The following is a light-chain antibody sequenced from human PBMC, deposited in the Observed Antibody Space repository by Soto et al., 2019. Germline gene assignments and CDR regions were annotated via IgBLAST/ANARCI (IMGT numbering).Light chain of an antibody. Sequence: EIVMTQSPATLSVSPGGRATLSCRASQSVSSNLAWYQQKPGQAPRLLIYGASTRATGFPARFSGSGSGTEFTLTISSLQSEDFAIYYCQQYGGVPYTFGQGTKLEIK. CDR2: GAS. J-gene: IGKJ2*01. V-gene: IGKV3-15*01. CDR3: QQYGGVPYT. CDR1: QSVSSN.